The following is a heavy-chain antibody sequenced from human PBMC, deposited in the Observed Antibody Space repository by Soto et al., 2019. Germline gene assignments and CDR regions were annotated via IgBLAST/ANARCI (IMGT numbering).Heavy chain of an antibody. CDR2: ISAYNGKT. CDR3: ARLTMAQDAFDI. J-gene: IGHJ3*02. CDR1: GYTFTSYG. Sequence: ASVKVSCKASGYTFTSYGISWARQAPGQGLEWMGWISAYNGKTNYAQKLQGRVTMTTDTSTSTAYMELRSLRSDDTAVYYCARLTMAQDAFDIWGQGTMVTVSS. V-gene: IGHV1-18*01. D-gene: IGHD3-10*01.